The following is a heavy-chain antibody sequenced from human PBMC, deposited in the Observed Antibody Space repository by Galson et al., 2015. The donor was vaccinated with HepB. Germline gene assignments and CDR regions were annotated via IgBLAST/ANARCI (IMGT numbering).Heavy chain of an antibody. CDR2: IWYDGSNK. CDR1: GFTFSSYG. CDR3: ASSIAAHYFDY. J-gene: IGHJ4*02. V-gene: IGHV3-33*01. D-gene: IGHD6-6*01. Sequence: SLRLSCAASGFTFSSYGMHWVRQAPGKGLEWVAVIWYDGSNKYYADSVKGRFTISRDNSKNTLYLQMNSLRAEDTAVYYCASSIAAHYFDYRGQGTLVTVSS.